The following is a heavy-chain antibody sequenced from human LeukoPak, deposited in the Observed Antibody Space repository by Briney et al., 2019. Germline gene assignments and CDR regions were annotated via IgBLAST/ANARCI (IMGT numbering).Heavy chain of an antibody. CDR2: VYYGRTT. Sequence: SETLFLTCTVSAVSFISSSHHWGWIRQSPGKGLEWIGTVYYGRTTYYNPSLDGRVTISLGTSANHFSLQLNSVTAADTAVYYCVRHDGRGGATMGAFDSWGQGSLVTVSS. CDR3: VRHDGRGGATMGAFDS. CDR1: AVSFISSSHH. V-gene: IGHV4-39*01. D-gene: IGHD5-12*01. J-gene: IGHJ5*01.